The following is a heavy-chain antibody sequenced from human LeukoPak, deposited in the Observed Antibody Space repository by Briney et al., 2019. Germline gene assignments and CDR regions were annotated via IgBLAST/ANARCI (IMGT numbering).Heavy chain of an antibody. D-gene: IGHD3-9*01. Sequence: SETMSLTCTVFGGSISSSSYYWGWIRQPPGKGLEGIGSIYYSGSTYYNPSLKSRVTISVDTSKNQFSLKLSSVTAADTAVYYCARHETGDFDYWGQGTLVTVSS. CDR1: GGSISSSSYY. CDR2: IYYSGST. CDR3: ARHETGDFDY. J-gene: IGHJ4*02. V-gene: IGHV4-39*01.